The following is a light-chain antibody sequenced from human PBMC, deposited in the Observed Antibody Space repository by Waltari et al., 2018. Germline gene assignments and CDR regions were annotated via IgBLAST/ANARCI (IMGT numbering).Light chain of an antibody. V-gene: IGLV1-40*01. CDR1: SYNLGEGHP. Sequence: QSVLTQPPSVSGTPGQRVTISIPGSSYNLGEGHPVPWYQKIPGTAPKLPTFGNNNRPSGVPDRFAGSKSGTSASLAITGLQAEDEGDYYCQSFDSRLSDGVVFGGGTKVTVL. J-gene: IGLJ2*01. CDR2: GNN. CDR3: QSFDSRLSDGVV.